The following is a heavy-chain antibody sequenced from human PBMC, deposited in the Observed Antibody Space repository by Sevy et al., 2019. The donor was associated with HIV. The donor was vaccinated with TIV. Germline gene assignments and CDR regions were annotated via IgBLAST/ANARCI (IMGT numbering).Heavy chain of an antibody. CDR1: GFTFSSYA. J-gene: IGHJ4*02. CDR3: ARADSSGWWGFDY. CDR2: ISYDGSNK. V-gene: IGHV3-30-3*01. D-gene: IGHD6-19*01. Sequence: GGSLRLSCAASGFTFSSYAMHWVRQAPGKGLEWVAVISYDGSNKYYADSVKGRFIISRDNSKNTLYLQMNSLRAEDTAVYYCARADSSGWWGFDYWGQGTLVTVSS.